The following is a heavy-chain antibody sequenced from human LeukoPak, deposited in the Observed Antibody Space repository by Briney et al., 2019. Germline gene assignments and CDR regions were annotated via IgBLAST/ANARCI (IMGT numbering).Heavy chain of an antibody. J-gene: IGHJ4*02. Sequence: GGSLRLSCAASRFTFSSYAMSWVRQAPGKGLEWVSSISSSSSYIYYADSVKGRFTISRDNAKNSLYLQMNSLRAEDTAVYYCAIETHYYDSSGYIGDYWGQGTLVTVSS. CDR2: ISSSSSYI. D-gene: IGHD3-22*01. V-gene: IGHV3-21*01. CDR3: AIETHYYDSSGYIGDY. CDR1: RFTFSSYA.